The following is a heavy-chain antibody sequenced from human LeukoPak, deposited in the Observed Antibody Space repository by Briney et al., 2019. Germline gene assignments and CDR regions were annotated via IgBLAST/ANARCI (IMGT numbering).Heavy chain of an antibody. D-gene: IGHD1-26*01. CDR2: IKQDGSEK. Sequence: PGGSLRLSCAASGFTFSSYWMSWVRQTPGKGPEWVANIKQDGSEKYYVASVKGRFTISRDNAKNSLYLQMNSLRAEDTAVYYCARDGAPNAFDIWGQGTMVTVSS. CDR1: GFTFSSYW. V-gene: IGHV3-7*04. J-gene: IGHJ3*02. CDR3: ARDGAPNAFDI.